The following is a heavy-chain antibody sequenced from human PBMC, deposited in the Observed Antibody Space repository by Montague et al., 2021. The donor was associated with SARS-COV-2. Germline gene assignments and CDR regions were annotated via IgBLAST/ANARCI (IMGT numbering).Heavy chain of an antibody. CDR1: GGSFSDYY. V-gene: IGHV4-34*01. CDR3: ARGRQHFNMIVVVMTGGKYHFDY. CDR2: INHRGTS. J-gene: IGHJ4*02. D-gene: IGHD3-22*01. Sequence: SETLSLTCAVYGGSFSDYYWSWIRQPPGKGLEWIGEINHRGTSNYNPSLKSRVSISVDTSKNQFSLYLGSVTAADTAVYYCARGRQHFNMIVVVMTGGKYHFDYGAQGTLVTVSS.